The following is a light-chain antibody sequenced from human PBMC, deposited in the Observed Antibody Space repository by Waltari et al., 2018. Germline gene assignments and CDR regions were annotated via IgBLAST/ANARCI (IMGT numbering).Light chain of an antibody. J-gene: IGKJ2*01. Sequence: DIQMNQSPSTLSASVGDRVTITCRASQRISSWLAWYQQKPGKAPKLLIYKATSIQSGAPSRFSGSGSGTEFTLTIDSLQPDDFASYYCQQYDSYPYTFGQGTKLEIK. CDR3: QQYDSYPYT. CDR2: KAT. CDR1: QRISSW. V-gene: IGKV1-5*03.